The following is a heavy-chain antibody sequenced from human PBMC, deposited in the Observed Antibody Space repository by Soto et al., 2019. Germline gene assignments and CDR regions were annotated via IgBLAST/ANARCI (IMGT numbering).Heavy chain of an antibody. CDR1: GFTFSRYE. J-gene: IGHJ4*02. CDR3: ARELAAAGSFDY. Sequence: EGSLSLSCAASGFTFSRYEMNWVRPAPGKGLEWISYISTSGSTIYYADSVKGRFTISRDNAKNSLYLQMNSLRAEDTAVYYCARELAAAGSFDYWGQGTLVTVSS. CDR2: ISTSGSTI. D-gene: IGHD6-13*01. V-gene: IGHV3-48*03.